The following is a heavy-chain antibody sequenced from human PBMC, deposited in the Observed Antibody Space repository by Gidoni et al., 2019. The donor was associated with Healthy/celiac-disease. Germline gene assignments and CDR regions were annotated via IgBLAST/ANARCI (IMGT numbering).Heavy chain of an antibody. J-gene: IGHJ3*02. CDR1: GGSVSSGSYY. CDR2: IYYSGST. D-gene: IGHD6-19*01. CDR3: ARERLGVAGTGRGAFDI. V-gene: IGHV4-61*01. Sequence: QVQLQESGPGLVKPSHILSLTCNVPGGSVSSGSYYWSWIRQPPGKGLEWIGYIYYSGSTNYNPSLKSRVTISVYTSKNQFSLKLSSVTAADTAVYYCARERLGVAGTGRGAFDICGQGTMVTVSS.